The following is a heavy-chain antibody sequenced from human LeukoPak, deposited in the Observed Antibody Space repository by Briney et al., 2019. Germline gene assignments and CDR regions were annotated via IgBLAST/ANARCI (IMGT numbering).Heavy chain of an antibody. J-gene: IGHJ4*02. CDR3: ARDYGDVDY. Sequence: ASVKVSCKASGYTITNNYMHWVRQAPGQGLEWMGVINPSGTGTSYAQKFQGRITMSRDTSTSTAYMELRSLRSDDTAVYYCARDYGDVDYWGQGTLVAVSS. D-gene: IGHD4-17*01. CDR1: GYTITNNY. V-gene: IGHV1-46*01. CDR2: INPSGTGT.